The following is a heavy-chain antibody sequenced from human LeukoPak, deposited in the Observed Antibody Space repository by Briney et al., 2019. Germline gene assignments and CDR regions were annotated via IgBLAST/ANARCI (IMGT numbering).Heavy chain of an antibody. CDR3: SAPGIAVAGTKVDWFDP. CDR2: ISNSGSTI. V-gene: IGHV3-48*03. Sequence: GGSLRLSCAASGFTFSSYEMNWVRQAPGKGLEWVSYISNSGSTIYYADSVKGRFTISRDNAKNSLYLQMNSLRAEDTAVYYCSAPGIAVAGTKVDWFDPWGQGTLVTVSS. CDR1: GFTFSSYE. D-gene: IGHD6-19*01. J-gene: IGHJ5*02.